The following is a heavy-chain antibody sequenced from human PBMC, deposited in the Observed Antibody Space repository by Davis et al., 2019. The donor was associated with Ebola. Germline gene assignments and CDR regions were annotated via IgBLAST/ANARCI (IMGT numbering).Heavy chain of an antibody. Sequence: SVKVSCKASGGTFSSYAISWVRQAPGQGLEWMGGIIPIFGTANYAQKFQGRVTITADESTSTAYMELSSLRSEDTAVYYCARGYCSGGSCYANWFDPWGQGTLVTVSS. CDR2: IIPIFGTA. CDR1: GGTFSSYA. J-gene: IGHJ5*02. V-gene: IGHV1-69*13. CDR3: ARGYCSGGSCYANWFDP. D-gene: IGHD2-15*01.